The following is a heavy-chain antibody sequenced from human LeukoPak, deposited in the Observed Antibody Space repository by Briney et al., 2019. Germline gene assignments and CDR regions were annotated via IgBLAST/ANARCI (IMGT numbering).Heavy chain of an antibody. Sequence: ASVKVSCKASGYTFTGYYMHWVRQAPGQGLEWMGWINPNSGGTNYAQKFQGWVTMTRDTSISTAYMELSRLRSDDTAVSYCAREGYDSSGYYHSTAYEYFQHWGQGTLVTVSS. J-gene: IGHJ1*01. CDR2: INPNSGGT. D-gene: IGHD3-22*01. CDR1: GYTFTGYY. CDR3: AREGYDSSGYYHSTAYEYFQH. V-gene: IGHV1-2*04.